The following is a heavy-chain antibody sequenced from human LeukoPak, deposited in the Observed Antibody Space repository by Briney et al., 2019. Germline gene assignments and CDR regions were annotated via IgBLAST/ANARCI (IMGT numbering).Heavy chain of an antibody. CDR2: IYYSGST. D-gene: IGHD2-15*01. J-gene: IGHJ3*02. Sequence: SETLSLTCTVSGGSISSYYWSWIRQPPGKGLEYIGYIYYSGSTYYNPSLKSRVTISVDTSKNQFSMKLSSVTAADTAVYYCARVEAGYCSGGSCYGLGAFDIWGQGTMVTVSS. V-gene: IGHV4-59*12. CDR1: GGSISSYY. CDR3: ARVEAGYCSGGSCYGLGAFDI.